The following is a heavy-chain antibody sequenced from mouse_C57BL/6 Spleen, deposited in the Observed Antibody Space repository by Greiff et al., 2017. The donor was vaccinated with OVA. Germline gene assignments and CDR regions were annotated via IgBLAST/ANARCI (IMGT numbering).Heavy chain of an antibody. CDR1: GYTFTSYG. J-gene: IGHJ2*01. CDR2: IYIGDGYT. Sequence: VQLQQSGAELVRPGSSVKMSCKTSGYTFTSYGINWVKQRPGQGLEWIGYIYIGDGYTEYNEKFKGKATLNSDTSSSTAYMTLSSLTSEDSANYFCARRRFYYGNDYFDYWGQGTTVTVSS. D-gene: IGHD2-1*01. V-gene: IGHV1-58*01. CDR3: ARRRFYYGNDYFDY.